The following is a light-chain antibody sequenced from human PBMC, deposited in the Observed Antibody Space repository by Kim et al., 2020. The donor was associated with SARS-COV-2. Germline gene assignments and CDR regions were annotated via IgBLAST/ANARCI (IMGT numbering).Light chain of an antibody. Sequence: QAVVTQESSLTVSPGGTVTLTCASSTGPVTSHSYANWFQQKPGQPPRALIYSSVNKHSWTPARFSGSLLGGKAALTLSGVQPEDDADYYCLLWFGGAQSWVFGGGTQLTVL. CDR2: SSV. V-gene: IGLV7-43*01. J-gene: IGLJ3*02. CDR1: TGPVTSHSY. CDR3: LLWFGGAQSWV.